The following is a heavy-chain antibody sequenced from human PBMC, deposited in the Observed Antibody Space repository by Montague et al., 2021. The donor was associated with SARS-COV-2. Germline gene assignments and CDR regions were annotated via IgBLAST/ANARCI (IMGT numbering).Heavy chain of an antibody. CDR2: INYSGST. J-gene: IGHJ4*02. D-gene: IGHD3-3*01. CDR1: GGSFSGYY. CDR3: ARGGVTIFGVVITGKGLFRY. V-gene: IGHV4-34*01. Sequence: SETLSLTCAVYGGSFSGYYWSWIRQPPGKGLEWIGEINYSGSTNYNPSLKSRVTISVDTSKNQFSLKLSSVTAADTAVYYCARGGVTIFGVVITGKGLFRYWGQGTLVTVSS.